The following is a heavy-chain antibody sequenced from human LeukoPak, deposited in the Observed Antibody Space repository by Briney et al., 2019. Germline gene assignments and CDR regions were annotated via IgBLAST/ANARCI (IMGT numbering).Heavy chain of an antibody. CDR3: AREDMTPPYYYYGMDV. Sequence: ASVKDTCKASGYTFTSYGISWVRQAPGQGLEWMGWISAYNGNTNYAQKLQGRVTMTTDTSTSTAYMELRSLRSDDTAVYYCAREDMTPPYYYYGMDVWGQGTTVTVSS. CDR1: GYTFTSYG. V-gene: IGHV1-18*01. CDR2: ISAYNGNT. J-gene: IGHJ6*02.